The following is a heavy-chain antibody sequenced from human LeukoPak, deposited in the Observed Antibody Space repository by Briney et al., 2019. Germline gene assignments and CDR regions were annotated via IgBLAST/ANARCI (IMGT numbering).Heavy chain of an antibody. J-gene: IGHJ4*02. CDR2: ISGSGGST. CDR3: AKVLGYYGSGSYYNVCDY. CDR1: GFTFSSYA. V-gene: IGHV3-23*01. D-gene: IGHD3-10*01. Sequence: GGSLRLSCAASGFTFSSYAMSWVRQAPGKGLEWVSAISGSGGSTYYADSVKGRFTISRDNSKNTLYLQMNSLRAEDTAVYYCAKVLGYYGSGSYYNVCDYWGQGTLVTVSS.